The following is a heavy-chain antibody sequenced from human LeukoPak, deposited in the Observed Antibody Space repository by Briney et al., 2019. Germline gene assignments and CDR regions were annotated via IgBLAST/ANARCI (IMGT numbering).Heavy chain of an antibody. Sequence: SETLSLTCAVSGGSISSYYWSWIRQPAGKGLEWIGRIYTSGSTNYNPSLKSRVTMSVDTSKNQFSLKLSSVTAADTAVYYCARELVTVGATGSDYWGQGTLVTGSS. J-gene: IGHJ4*02. CDR2: IYTSGST. CDR3: ARELVTVGATGSDY. V-gene: IGHV4-4*07. CDR1: GGSISSYY. D-gene: IGHD1-26*01.